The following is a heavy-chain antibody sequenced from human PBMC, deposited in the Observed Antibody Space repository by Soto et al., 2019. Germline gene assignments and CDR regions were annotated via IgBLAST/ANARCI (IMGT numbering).Heavy chain of an antibody. CDR1: GFTFSSYA. CDR2: ISYDGSNK. V-gene: IGHV3-30-3*01. CDR3: ARDRGTIFGVVMSGLAY. J-gene: IGHJ4*02. Sequence: PGGSLRLSCAASGFTFSSYAMHWVRQAPGKGLEWVAVISYDGSNKYYADSVKGRFTISRDNSKNTLYLQMNSLRAEDTAVYYCARDRGTIFGVVMSGLAYWGPGHRATASS. D-gene: IGHD3-3*01.